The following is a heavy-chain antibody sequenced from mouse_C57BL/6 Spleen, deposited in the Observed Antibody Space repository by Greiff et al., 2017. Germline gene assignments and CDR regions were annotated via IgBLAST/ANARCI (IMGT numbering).Heavy chain of an antibody. Sequence: QVQLQQPGAELVKPGASVKLSCKASGYTFTSYWMHWVKQRPGQGLEWIGMIHPNSGSTNYNEKFKSKATLTVDKSSSTAYMQLSSLTSEDSVVYYCAYYGSSYWYFDVWGTGTTVTVSS. V-gene: IGHV1-64*01. D-gene: IGHD1-1*01. CDR3: AYYGSSYWYFDV. CDR2: IHPNSGST. CDR1: GYTFTSYW. J-gene: IGHJ1*03.